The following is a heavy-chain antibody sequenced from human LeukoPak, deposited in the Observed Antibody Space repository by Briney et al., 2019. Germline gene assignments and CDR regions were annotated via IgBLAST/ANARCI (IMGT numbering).Heavy chain of an antibody. CDR1: GYSFTNYW. V-gene: IGHV5-51*01. J-gene: IGHJ5*02. CDR3: ARDSSGYLYNWFDP. Sequence: PGESLKVSCKVSGYSFTNYWIAWVRQTPGKGLEWMGSIYPGDSDTRYSPSFQGQVTMSADKSISTAYLQWSGLKASDTAMYYCARDSSGYLYNWFDPWGQGTLVTVSS. D-gene: IGHD3-22*01. CDR2: IYPGDSDT.